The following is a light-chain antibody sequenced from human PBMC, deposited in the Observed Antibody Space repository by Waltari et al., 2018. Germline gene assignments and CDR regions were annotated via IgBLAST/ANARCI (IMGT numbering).Light chain of an antibody. CDR3: SSYTSSSTLFV. Sequence: QSALTQPASVSGSHGQSHTTSSTGTSRDVGGYNYVAWYQQHPVKAPKLMIYDVSNRPSGFSNRFSGSKSGNTASLTISGLQAEDEADYYCSSYTSSSTLFVFGTGTKVTVL. V-gene: IGLV2-14*03. CDR1: SRDVGGYNY. CDR2: DVS. J-gene: IGLJ1*01.